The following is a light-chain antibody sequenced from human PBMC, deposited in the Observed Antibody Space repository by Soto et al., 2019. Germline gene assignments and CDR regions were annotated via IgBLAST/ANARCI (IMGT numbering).Light chain of an antibody. V-gene: IGKV1-5*03. J-gene: IGKJ5*01. CDR3: QQYNNWLRVT. CDR2: KAS. Sequence: IQTTHPPSTLSGSVGDSATPTCLASQTLSSWLSWYPPKPGKAPKLLIYKASTLKSGVPSRFSGSGAGTEFTLIISSLQSEDFAVYYCQQYNNWLRVTFGQGTQLE. CDR1: QTLSSW.